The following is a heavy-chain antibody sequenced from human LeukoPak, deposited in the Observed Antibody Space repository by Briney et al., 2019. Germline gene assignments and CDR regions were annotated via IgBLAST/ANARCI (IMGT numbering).Heavy chain of an antibody. CDR2: ISGSGGST. J-gene: IGHJ4*02. V-gene: IGHV3-23*01. D-gene: IGHD6-13*01. CDR1: GFTFSSYA. Sequence: GGSLRLSCAASGFTFSSYAMSWVRQAPGKGLEWVSAISGSGGSTYYADSVKGRFTISRDNSKNTLYLQMNSLRAEDTAVYYCAKAGWESSRLRAFDYWGQGTLVTVSS. CDR3: AKAGWESSRLRAFDY.